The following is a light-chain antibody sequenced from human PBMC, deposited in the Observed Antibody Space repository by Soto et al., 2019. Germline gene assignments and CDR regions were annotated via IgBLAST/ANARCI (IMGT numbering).Light chain of an antibody. CDR2: LGS. Sequence: DIVMTQSPLSLPVTPGEPASISCRSSQSLLHSNGYNFLDWYLQKPGQSPQLLIYLGSSRSSGVPDRFSGSGSGTDFTLKIDRVEAEDVGTYYCMQGLQSPPTLGQGTRLELK. V-gene: IGKV2-28*01. CDR3: MQGLQSPPT. J-gene: IGKJ5*01. CDR1: QSLLHSNGYNF.